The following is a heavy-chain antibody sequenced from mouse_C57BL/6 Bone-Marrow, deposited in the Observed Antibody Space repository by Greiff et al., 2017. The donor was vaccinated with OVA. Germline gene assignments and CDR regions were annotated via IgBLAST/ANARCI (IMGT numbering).Heavy chain of an antibody. CDR2: IHPNSGST. CDR1: GYTFTSYW. D-gene: IGHD1-1*01. CDR3: ARGEITTVGWYFDV. V-gene: IGHV1-64*01. J-gene: IGHJ1*03. Sequence: VQLQQPGAELVKPGASVKLSCKASGYTFTSYWMHWVKQRPGQGLEWIGMIHPNSGSTNYNEKFKSKATLTVDESSSTAYMQLSSLTSEDSAVYYCARGEITTVGWYFDVWGTGTTVTVSS.